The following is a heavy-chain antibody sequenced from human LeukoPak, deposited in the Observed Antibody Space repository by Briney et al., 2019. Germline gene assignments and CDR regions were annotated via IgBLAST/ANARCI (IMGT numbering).Heavy chain of an antibody. J-gene: IGHJ5*02. Sequence: GGSLRLSCVTSGFTFSSYGMHWVRQVPGKGLEWVAVISYDAKSSYHVDSVKGRFTISRDNSKNTLYLQMNSLRAEDTAVYYCARGGYSSSWYQNHNWFDPWGQGTLVTVSS. D-gene: IGHD6-13*01. CDR2: ISYDAKSS. CDR1: GFTFSSYG. V-gene: IGHV3-30*03. CDR3: ARGGYSSSWYQNHNWFDP.